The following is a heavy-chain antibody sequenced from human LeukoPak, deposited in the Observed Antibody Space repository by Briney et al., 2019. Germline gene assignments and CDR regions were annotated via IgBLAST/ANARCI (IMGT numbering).Heavy chain of an antibody. Sequence: PGGSLRLSCAASGFTFSSYGMHWVRQAPGKGLEWVAFIRYDGSNKYYADSVKGRFTISRDNSKNTLYLQMNSLRAEDTAVYYVAVAGTEGSILFDYWGQGTLVTVSS. CDR2: IRYDGSNK. J-gene: IGHJ4*02. CDR3: AVAGTEGSILFDY. V-gene: IGHV3-30*02. CDR1: GFTFSSYG. D-gene: IGHD6-13*01.